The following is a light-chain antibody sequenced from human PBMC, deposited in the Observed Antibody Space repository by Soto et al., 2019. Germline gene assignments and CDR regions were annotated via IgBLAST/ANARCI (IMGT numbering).Light chain of an antibody. CDR3: QQYGRSPPFI. Sequence: EIALTQSPGTLSLTPGERATLSCRASQSVSSTYIAWYQQNPGRAPRLLIYGASSRATGIPDRFSGSGSGTDFTLTISRLEPEDFAVYFCQQYGRSPPFIFGQGTKVEIK. J-gene: IGKJ2*01. CDR1: QSVSSTY. CDR2: GAS. V-gene: IGKV3-20*01.